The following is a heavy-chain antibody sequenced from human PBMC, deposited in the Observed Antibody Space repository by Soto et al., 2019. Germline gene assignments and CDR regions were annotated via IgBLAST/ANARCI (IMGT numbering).Heavy chain of an antibody. D-gene: IGHD3-22*01. CDR3: ARAPYYYDSSGYWINFDAFDI. J-gene: IGHJ3*02. CDR1: GGTFSSYT. V-gene: IGHV1-69*02. Sequence: SVKVSCKASGGTFSSYTISWVRQAPGQGLEWMGRIIPILGIANYAQKFQGRVTITADKSTSTAYMELSSLRAEDTAVYYCARAPYYYDSSGYWINFDAFDIWGQGTMVTVSS. CDR2: IIPILGIA.